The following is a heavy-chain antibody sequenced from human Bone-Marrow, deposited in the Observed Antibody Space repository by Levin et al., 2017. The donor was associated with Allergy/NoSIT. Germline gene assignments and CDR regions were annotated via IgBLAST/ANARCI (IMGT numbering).Heavy chain of an antibody. Sequence: SETLSLSCTVSGASVSSYYWSWIRQPPGKGLEWIGYIYYTGSTIYNPSLESRVTISVDTSKNQFSLRLSSVTAADTAVYYCAKKKWDGCFDSWGQGTLVIVSS. D-gene: IGHD1-26*01. CDR1: GASVSSYY. J-gene: IGHJ4*02. CDR3: AKKKWDGCFDS. V-gene: IGHV4-59*02. CDR2: IYYTGST.